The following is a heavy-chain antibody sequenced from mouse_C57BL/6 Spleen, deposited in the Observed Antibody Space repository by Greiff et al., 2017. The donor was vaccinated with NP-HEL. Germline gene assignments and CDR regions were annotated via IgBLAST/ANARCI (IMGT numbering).Heavy chain of an antibody. CDR1: GYTFTSYT. Sequence: VQLQESGAELARPGASVKMSCKASGYTFTSYTMHWVKQRPGQGLEWIGYINPSSGYTKYNQKFKDKATLTADKSSSTAYMQLSSLTSEDSAVYYCARTVTTEYFDVWGTGTTVTVSS. V-gene: IGHV1-4*01. D-gene: IGHD2-2*01. J-gene: IGHJ1*03. CDR2: INPSSGYT. CDR3: ARTVTTEYFDV.